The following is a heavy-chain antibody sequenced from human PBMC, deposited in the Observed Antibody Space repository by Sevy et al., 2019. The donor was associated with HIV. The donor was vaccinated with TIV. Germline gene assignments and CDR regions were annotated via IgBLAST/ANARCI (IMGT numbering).Heavy chain of an antibody. CDR3: ARKVGYYYYHGMDV. CDR2: IYASGSPI. Sequence: GGSLRLSCEGSGSTFRSYEMNWVRQAPGKGLEWISYIYASGSPIYYSDSVRGRFTISRDDAKNSLYLQMDDLRVDDTATYYCARKVGYYYYHGMDVWGQGTTVTVSS. CDR1: GSTFRSYE. V-gene: IGHV3-48*03. J-gene: IGHJ6*02.